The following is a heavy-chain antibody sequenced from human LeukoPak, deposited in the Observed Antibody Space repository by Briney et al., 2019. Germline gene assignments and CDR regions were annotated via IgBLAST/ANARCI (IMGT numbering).Heavy chain of an antibody. CDR3: ARGRIYYDSTGYGY. Sequence: SETLSLTCTVSGGSISNYYWSWIRQPPGKGLEWIAYIYYTGSANYNPSLKSRGTMSVDTSKNQFSLKLTSVTAADTAVYYCARGRIYYDSTGYGYWGQGTLVTVSS. CDR1: GGSISNYY. V-gene: IGHV4-59*08. J-gene: IGHJ4*02. CDR2: IYYTGSA. D-gene: IGHD3-22*01.